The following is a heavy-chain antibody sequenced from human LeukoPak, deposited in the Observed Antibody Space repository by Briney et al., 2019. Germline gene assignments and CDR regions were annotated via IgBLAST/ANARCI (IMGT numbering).Heavy chain of an antibody. CDR1: GFTFSSNG. V-gene: IGHV3-30*18. Sequence: GGSLRLSCAASGFTFSSNGMHWVRQAPGKGLEWVAVISYDGSNKYYADSVKGRFTISRDNSKNTVYLRMNTLRAEDTAVYYCAKDIRVLSTGIDYWGQGTLVTVSS. CDR3: AKDIRVLSTGIDY. J-gene: IGHJ4*02. CDR2: ISYDGSNK. D-gene: IGHD4/OR15-4a*01.